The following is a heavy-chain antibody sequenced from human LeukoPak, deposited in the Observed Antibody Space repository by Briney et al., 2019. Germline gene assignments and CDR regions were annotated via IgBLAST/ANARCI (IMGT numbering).Heavy chain of an antibody. D-gene: IGHD5-18*01. V-gene: IGHV3-23*01. CDR3: ARARIDTAKMVWGY. CDR2: ISSGGST. Sequence: GGSLRLSCAASGFTFSSYAMSWVRQAPGKGLEWVSAISSGGSTYYTDSVKGRFTISRDNSKNSLYLQMNSLRAEDTAVYYCARARIDTAKMVWGYWGQGTLVTVSS. CDR1: GFTFSSYA. J-gene: IGHJ4*02.